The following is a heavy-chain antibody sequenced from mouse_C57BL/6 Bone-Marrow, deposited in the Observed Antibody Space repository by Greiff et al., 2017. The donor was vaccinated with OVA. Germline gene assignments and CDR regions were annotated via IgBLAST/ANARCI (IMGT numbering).Heavy chain of an antibody. J-gene: IGHJ4*01. CDR1: GYAFTNYL. V-gene: IGHV1-54*01. Sequence: VQLQQSGAELVRPGTSVKVSCKASGYAFTNYLIEWVKQRPGQGLEWIGVINPGSGGTNYNEKFKGKATLTADKSSSTAYMQLSSLTSEDSAVYFCARYFYYGSSLYAMDYWGQGTSVTVSS. CDR2: INPGSGGT. CDR3: ARYFYYGSSLYAMDY. D-gene: IGHD1-1*01.